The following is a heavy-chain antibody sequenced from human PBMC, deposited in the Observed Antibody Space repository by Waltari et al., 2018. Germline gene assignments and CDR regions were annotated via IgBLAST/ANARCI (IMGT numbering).Heavy chain of an antibody. CDR2: ISYDGDNK. CDR3: ARTYSYESSNFYGPFDY. Sequence: QVHLVESGGGVVQPGRSLRLYCAASGSAFSAYNSPWVRQAPGKELEWVSVISYDGDNKYYVDSVKGRFTISRDDSRNTLSLQMNSLRPEDTAIYYCARTYSYESSNFYGPFDYWGQGTRVTVSA. V-gene: IGHV3-30-3*01. CDR1: GSAFSAYN. J-gene: IGHJ4*02. D-gene: IGHD3-22*01.